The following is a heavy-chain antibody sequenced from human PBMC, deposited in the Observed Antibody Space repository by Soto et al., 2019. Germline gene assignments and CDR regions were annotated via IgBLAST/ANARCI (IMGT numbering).Heavy chain of an antibody. CDR3: ARGVVGATAYYFDY. V-gene: IGHV4-34*01. CDR2: INHSGST. Sequence: PWETLSLTCAVYGGSFSGYYWSWIRQPPGKGLEWIGEINHSGSTNYNPSLKSRVTISVDTSKNQFSLKLSSVTAADTAVYYCARGVVGATAYYFDYWGQGTLVTVS. D-gene: IGHD1-26*01. J-gene: IGHJ4*02. CDR1: GGSFSGYY.